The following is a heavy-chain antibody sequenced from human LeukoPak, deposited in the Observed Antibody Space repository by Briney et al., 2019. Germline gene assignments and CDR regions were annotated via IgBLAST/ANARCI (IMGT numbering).Heavy chain of an antibody. Sequence: PGGSLRLSCAASGFTFSSYWMSWVRQAPGKGLEWVANIKQDGSEKYYVDSVKGRFTISRDNAKNSQYLQMNSLRAEDTAVYYCARAVGYCSGGSCFIDYWGQGTLVTVSS. D-gene: IGHD2-15*01. J-gene: IGHJ4*02. CDR2: IKQDGSEK. V-gene: IGHV3-7*01. CDR3: ARAVGYCSGGSCFIDY. CDR1: GFTFSSYW.